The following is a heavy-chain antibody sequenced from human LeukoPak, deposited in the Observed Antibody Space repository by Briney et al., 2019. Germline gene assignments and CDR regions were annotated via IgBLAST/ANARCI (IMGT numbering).Heavy chain of an antibody. V-gene: IGHV3-23*01. CDR2: ISGSGGIT. J-gene: IGHJ3*02. Sequence: GGSLRLSCAASGFTFSSYAMSWVRQAPGKGLEWVSAISGSGGITYYAASVKGRFTISRDNSKNTLYLQMNSLRAEDTAVYYCAKVGYCSSTSCYAFDIWGQGTMVTVSS. D-gene: IGHD2-2*01. CDR1: GFTFSSYA. CDR3: AKVGYCSSTSCYAFDI.